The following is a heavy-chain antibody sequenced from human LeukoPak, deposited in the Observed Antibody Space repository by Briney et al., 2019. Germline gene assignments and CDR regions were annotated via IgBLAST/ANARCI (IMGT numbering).Heavy chain of an antibody. CDR1: GVSISSYY. Sequence: NPSETLSLTCSVSGVSISSYYWGWIRQSPGKGLEWIGYISYSGGTNYNPSLKSRVTISLDTSKNQFSLQLSSVTAADTAVYYCVRGERLGGDYWGHGTLVTVSS. CDR3: VRGERLGGDY. J-gene: IGHJ4*01. D-gene: IGHD3-10*01. V-gene: IGHV4-59*01. CDR2: ISYSGGT.